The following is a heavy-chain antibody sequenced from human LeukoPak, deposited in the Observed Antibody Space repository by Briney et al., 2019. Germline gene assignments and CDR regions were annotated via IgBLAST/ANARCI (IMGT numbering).Heavy chain of an antibody. CDR3: ARGGYDSSGYPPMDFDY. Sequence: QSGRSLRLSCAASGFTFSSYAMHWVRQAPGMGLEWVAVISYDGSNKYYADSVKGRFTISRDNSKNTLYLQMNSLRAEDTAVYYCARGGYDSSGYPPMDFDYWGQGTLVTVSS. D-gene: IGHD3-22*01. J-gene: IGHJ4*02. V-gene: IGHV3-30-3*01. CDR2: ISYDGSNK. CDR1: GFTFSSYA.